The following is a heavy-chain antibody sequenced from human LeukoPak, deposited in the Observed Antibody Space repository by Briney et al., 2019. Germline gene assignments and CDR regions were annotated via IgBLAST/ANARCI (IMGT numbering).Heavy chain of an antibody. J-gene: IGHJ4*02. V-gene: IGHV1-2*02. CDR3: ARQYYDILTGYTTIPDY. CDR2: INPNNGGT. D-gene: IGHD3-9*01. CDR1: GYTFTGYY. Sequence: ASVKVSCKASGYTFTGYYMHWVRQAPGQGLEWMGWINPNNGGTNYAQKFQGRVTMTRDTSISTAYMELSRLRSDDTAVYYCARQYYDILTGYTTIPDYWGQGTLVTVSS.